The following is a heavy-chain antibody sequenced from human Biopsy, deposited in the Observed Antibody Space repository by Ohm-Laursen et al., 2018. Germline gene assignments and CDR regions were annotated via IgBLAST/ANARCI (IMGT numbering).Heavy chain of an antibody. V-gene: IGHV1-69*06. CDR1: GGTFSNYG. Sequence: SSVKVSCKAPGGTFSNYGVNWVRQAPGQGLEWLGGNIPILGTGNYAQKFQERVTVAADTSTSTATMELRSLRSDDTAVYYCATKLTGYFHHWGQGILVIVSS. J-gene: IGHJ1*01. CDR2: NIPILGTG. D-gene: IGHD3-9*01. CDR3: ATKLTGYFHH.